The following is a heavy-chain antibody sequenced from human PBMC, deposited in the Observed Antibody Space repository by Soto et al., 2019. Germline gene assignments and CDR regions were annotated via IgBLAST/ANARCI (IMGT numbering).Heavy chain of an antibody. CDR1: GFSLFTSGVG. CDR3: AHRRGGYNWDDAHFDY. V-gene: IGHV2-5*02. J-gene: IGHJ4*02. CDR2: IYWDDDK. Sequence: QITLKESGPPLVKPTQTLTLTCSFSGFSLFTSGVGVGWIRQPPGKALEWLAVIYWDDDKRYRPSLKSRLTIFKDTSSNQVVLVMTNLDPVDTATYYCAHRRGGYNWDDAHFDYWGQGTLVTVSS. D-gene: IGHD1-20*01.